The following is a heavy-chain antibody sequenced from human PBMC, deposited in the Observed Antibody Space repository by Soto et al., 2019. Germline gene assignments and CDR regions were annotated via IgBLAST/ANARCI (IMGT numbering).Heavy chain of an antibody. V-gene: IGHV4-4*02. CDR3: AHRPIVGAAI. CDR1: GGSISNSNW. CDR2: IFHSGST. Sequence: QVQLQESGPGLVKPSGTLSLTCAVFGGSISNSNWWTWVRQPPGKGLDWIGEIFHSGSTNYTSSRMGRVTISVDKANNQFSLKLSSVTAADTAVYYCAHRPIVGAAIWGQGTLVTVSS. J-gene: IGHJ4*02. D-gene: IGHD1-26*01.